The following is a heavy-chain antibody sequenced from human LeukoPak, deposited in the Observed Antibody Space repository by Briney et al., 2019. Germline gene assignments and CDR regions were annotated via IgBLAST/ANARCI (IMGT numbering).Heavy chain of an antibody. J-gene: IGHJ4*02. CDR1: GGSISSSSSY. D-gene: IGHD4-11*01. CDR3: ARRGSNKLIDY. V-gene: IGHV4-39*01. CDR2: IYDSGSP. Sequence: KPSETLSLTCTVSGGSISSSSSYWGWIRQPPGKGLDWIGSIYDSGSPYYNPSLKSRVTISVDTSKNQFSLKLKSVTAADTAVYYCARRGSNKLIDYWGQGTLVTVSS.